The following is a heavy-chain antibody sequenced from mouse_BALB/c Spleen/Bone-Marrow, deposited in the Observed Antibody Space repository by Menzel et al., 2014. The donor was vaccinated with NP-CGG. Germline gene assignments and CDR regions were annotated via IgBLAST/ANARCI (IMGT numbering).Heavy chain of an antibody. V-gene: IGHV1-54*02. CDR3: ARPLYGSSFAWFAY. CDR2: IIGGTGGT. D-gene: IGHD1-1*01. J-gene: IGHJ3*01. CDR1: GFTFSNSH. Sequence: QVQLQQSGGEVVKPGTSVKLSCKTSGFTFSNSHISWLKLKPGQSLEWIAWIIGGTGGTTYNQKFTGKAQLTVDTSSNTAYIQLSSLTTEDSAIYYCARPLYGSSFAWFAYWGQGTLVTVSA.